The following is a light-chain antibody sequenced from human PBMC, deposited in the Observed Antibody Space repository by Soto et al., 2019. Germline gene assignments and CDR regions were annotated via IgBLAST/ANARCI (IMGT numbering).Light chain of an antibody. CDR2: AAS. CDR1: QSIRNY. Sequence: DIQMTQSPSSLSASVGDRVTITCRSSQSIRNYLNWYQQNPGRAPKLLIYAASSLQSGVPSRFSGSGSGTNFPLTINTLQPDDFATYYCHQTYSTPQTFGQGTKVEI. CDR3: HQTYSTPQT. V-gene: IGKV1-39*01. J-gene: IGKJ1*01.